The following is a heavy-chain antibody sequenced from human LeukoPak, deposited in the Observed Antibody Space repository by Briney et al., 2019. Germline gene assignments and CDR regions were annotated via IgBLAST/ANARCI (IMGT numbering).Heavy chain of an antibody. J-gene: IGHJ4*02. D-gene: IGHD3-16*01. V-gene: IGHV4-38-2*01. CDR3: ARRTGGSFDY. CDR1: GYSISSGYH. Sequence: PSETLSLTCAVFGYSISSGYHWDWIRQPPGKGLQWIGSIIHSGTTYYSPSLKSRVTISVDTSKNQFSLKLSSVTAADTAIYYCARRTGGSFDYWGQGTLVTVSS. CDR2: IIHSGTT.